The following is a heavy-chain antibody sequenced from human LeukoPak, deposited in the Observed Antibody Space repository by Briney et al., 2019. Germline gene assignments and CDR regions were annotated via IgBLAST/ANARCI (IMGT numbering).Heavy chain of an antibody. Sequence: GGSLRLSCAASGFTFSNYWMNWFRQAPGKGLEWVANIDQHGTEENYVDSVEGRFTISRDNADNSLYLHMNSLRAEDTAVYYCARDHHYGSGSYYLYYFDYWGQGTLVTVSS. V-gene: IGHV3-7*01. D-gene: IGHD3-10*01. CDR2: IDQHGTEE. J-gene: IGHJ4*02. CDR1: GFTFSNYW. CDR3: ARDHHYGSGSYYLYYFDY.